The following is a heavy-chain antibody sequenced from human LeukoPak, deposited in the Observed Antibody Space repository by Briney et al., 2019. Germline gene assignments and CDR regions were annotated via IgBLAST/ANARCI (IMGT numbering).Heavy chain of an antibody. CDR1: GFTFSSYA. Sequence: PGGSLRLSCAASGFTFSSYAMSWVRQAPGKGLEWVSAISGSGGSTYYADSVKGRFTISRDNSKNTLYLQMNSLRAEDTAVYYCARGSTMVRGVIRDWGQGTLVTVSS. D-gene: IGHD3-10*01. V-gene: IGHV3-23*01. CDR3: ARGSTMVRGVIRD. J-gene: IGHJ4*02. CDR2: ISGSGGST.